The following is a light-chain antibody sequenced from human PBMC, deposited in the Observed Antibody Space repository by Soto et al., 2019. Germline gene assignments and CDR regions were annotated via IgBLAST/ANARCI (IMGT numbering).Light chain of an antibody. Sequence: DIVMTQSPXXLXVTPGXXXXISCRSSQSLLXXXXXXXLXWYLQKPGQSPQLLIYLGSTRASGVHDRFSGSGSDTDFTLKITRVEAEDGGIYYCMQARQTPFTFGQGTKLAVK. CDR2: LGS. V-gene: IGKV2-28*01. CDR1: QSLLXXXXXXX. J-gene: IGKJ2*01. CDR3: MQARQTPFT.